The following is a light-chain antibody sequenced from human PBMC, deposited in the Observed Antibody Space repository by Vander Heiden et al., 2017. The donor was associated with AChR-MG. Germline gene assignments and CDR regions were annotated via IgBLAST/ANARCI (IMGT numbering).Light chain of an antibody. CDR1: SGIDVGPNY. V-gene: IGLV5-45*03. J-gene: IGLJ3*02. CDR3: MIWHSSAWV. Sequence: QAVLTQPSSLSASPGTSASLTCTLRSGIDVGPNYIYWYQQKPGSPLQFLLRYKTDSDKQQGSGVPSRFSGSKDASANAGLLLISGLQSEDDADYYCMIWHSSAWVFGGGTKLTVL. CDR2: YKTDSDK.